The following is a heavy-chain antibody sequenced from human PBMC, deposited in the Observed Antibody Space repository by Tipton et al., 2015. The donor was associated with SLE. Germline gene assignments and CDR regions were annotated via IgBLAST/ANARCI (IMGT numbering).Heavy chain of an antibody. CDR3: ARDKIPVYSGSYLAGYYYAMDV. CDR2: INPSGGGT. D-gene: IGHD1-26*01. Sequence: QSGAEVKKPGASVKVSCKASGYTFTNYYMHWVRQAPGQGLEWMGMINPSGGGTSSAQKFQGRVTMTTDTSTRTVYMQMQSLRSEDTAVYHCARDKIPVYSGSYLAGYYYAMDVWGQGTTVTVSS. CDR1: GYTFTNYY. J-gene: IGHJ6*02. V-gene: IGHV1-46*01.